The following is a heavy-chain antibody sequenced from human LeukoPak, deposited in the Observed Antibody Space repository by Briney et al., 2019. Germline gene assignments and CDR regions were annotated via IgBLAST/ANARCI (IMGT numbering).Heavy chain of an antibody. J-gene: IGHJ6*03. V-gene: IGHV4-34*01. CDR2: INHSGST. Sequence: SSETLSLTCAVYGGSFSGYYWSWIRQPPGKGLEWIGEINHSGSTNYNPSLKSRVTVSVDTSKNQFSLKLSSVTAADTAVYYCARGRGGGIVVVPAAHYYMDVWGKGTTVTVSS. CDR1: GGSFSGYY. D-gene: IGHD2-2*01. CDR3: ARGRGGGIVVVPAAHYYMDV.